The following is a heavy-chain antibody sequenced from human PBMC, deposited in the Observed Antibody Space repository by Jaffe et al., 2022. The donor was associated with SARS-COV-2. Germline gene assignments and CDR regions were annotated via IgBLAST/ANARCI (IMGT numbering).Heavy chain of an antibody. Sequence: EVQLVESGGGLVKPGGSLRLSCAASGFTFSSYSMNWVRQAPGKGLEWVSSISSSSSYIYYADSVKGRFTISRDNAKNSLYLQMNSLRAEDTAVYYCARDPDSSGWYEAFDIWGQGTMVTVSS. CDR2: ISSSSSYI. J-gene: IGHJ3*02. D-gene: IGHD6-19*01. V-gene: IGHV3-21*01. CDR3: ARDPDSSGWYEAFDI. CDR1: GFTFSSYS.